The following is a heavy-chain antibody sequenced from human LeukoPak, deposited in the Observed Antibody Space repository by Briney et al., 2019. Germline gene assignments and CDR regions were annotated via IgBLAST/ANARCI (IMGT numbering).Heavy chain of an antibody. CDR2: ISAYNGNT. J-gene: IGHJ5*02. Sequence: ASVKVSCKASGGTFSSYAISWVRQAPGQGLEWMGWISAYNGNTNYAQKLQGRVTMTTDTSTSTAYMELRSLRSDDTAVYYCARDIVVVPAAEMNWFDPWGQGTLVTVSS. V-gene: IGHV1-18*01. CDR1: GGTFSSYA. CDR3: ARDIVVVPAAEMNWFDP. D-gene: IGHD2-2*01.